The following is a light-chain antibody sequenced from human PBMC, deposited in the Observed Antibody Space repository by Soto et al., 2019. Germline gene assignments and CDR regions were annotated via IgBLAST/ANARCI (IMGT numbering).Light chain of an antibody. V-gene: IGKV3-20*01. CDR2: GAS. Sequence: EIVLTQSPGTLSLSPGERATLSCRASPSVSSSYLAWYQQKPGQAPRLLIYGASSRATGIPDRFSGSGSGTDFTVTISRLEPEDFAVYYCQQYGSPGTFGQGTKVEIK. CDR1: PSVSSSY. J-gene: IGKJ1*01. CDR3: QQYGSPGT.